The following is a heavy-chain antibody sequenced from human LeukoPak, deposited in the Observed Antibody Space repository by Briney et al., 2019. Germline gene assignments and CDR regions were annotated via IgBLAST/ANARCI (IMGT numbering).Heavy chain of an antibody. CDR2: ISGSGGST. J-gene: IGHJ3*02. V-gene: IGHV3-23*01. CDR1: GFTFSSYA. CDR3: AKDYYDSSGYVPPDAFDI. D-gene: IGHD3-22*01. Sequence: GGSLRLSCAASGFTFSSYAMSWVRQAPGKGLEWVLAISGSGGSTYYADSVKGRFTISRDNSKNTLYLQMNSLRAEDTAVYYWAKDYYDSSGYVPPDAFDIWGQGTMVTVSS.